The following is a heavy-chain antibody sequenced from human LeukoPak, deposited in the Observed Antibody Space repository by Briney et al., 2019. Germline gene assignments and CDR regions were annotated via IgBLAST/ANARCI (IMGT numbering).Heavy chain of an antibody. V-gene: IGHV3-21*01. Sequence: GSLRLSCAASGFTFSSYSMNWVRQAPGKGLEWVSSISSSSSYIYYADSVKGRFTISRGNAKNSLYLQMNSLRAEDTAVYYCARGGVRGTRNWFDPWGQGTLVTVSS. CDR1: GFTFSSYS. CDR2: ISSSSSYI. J-gene: IGHJ5*02. CDR3: ARGGVRGTRNWFDP. D-gene: IGHD2-2*01.